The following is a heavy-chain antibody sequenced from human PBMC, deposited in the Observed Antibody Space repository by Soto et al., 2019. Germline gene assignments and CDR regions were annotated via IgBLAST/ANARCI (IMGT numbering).Heavy chain of an antibody. CDR3: ARAEHIVGVTAIRGPFDP. V-gene: IGHV1-69*13. CDR1: GGTFSSYA. CDR2: IIPIFGTA. J-gene: IGHJ5*02. D-gene: IGHD2-21*02. Sequence: GASVKVSCKASGGTFSSYAISWVRQAPGQGLEWMGGIIPIFGTANYAQKFQGRVTITADESTSTAYMELSSLRSEDTAVYYCARAEHIVGVTAIRGPFDPWGQGTLVTVSS.